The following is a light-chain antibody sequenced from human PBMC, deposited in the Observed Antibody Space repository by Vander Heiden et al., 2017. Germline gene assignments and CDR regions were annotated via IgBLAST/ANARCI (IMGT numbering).Light chain of an antibody. J-gene: IGLJ2*01. CDR3: VLYMGSGIWV. Sequence: QTVVTQEPSLSASPGGTVTLTCGLSSSSVSTSYYPSWYQHTPGQAPRTLIYSTNTRSSGVPDRFSGSVLGNKAALTIAGAQADDESDYYCVLYMGSGIWVFGGGTKLTVL. V-gene: IGLV8-61*01. CDR2: STN. CDR1: SSSVSTSYY.